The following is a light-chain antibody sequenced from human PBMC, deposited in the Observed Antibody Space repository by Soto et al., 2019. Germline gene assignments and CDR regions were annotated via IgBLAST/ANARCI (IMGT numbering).Light chain of an antibody. Sequence: EIVLTQSPATLSLSPGERATLSCRTSQTIRGLLNWYQQRPGQATRLLIYDTSNRATDIHARFSGSGSGTDFILTISSLDPEDFGVYFCQQRHNWPITFGQGTRLDIK. J-gene: IGKJ5*01. V-gene: IGKV3-11*01. CDR1: QTIRGL. CDR3: QQRHNWPIT. CDR2: DTS.